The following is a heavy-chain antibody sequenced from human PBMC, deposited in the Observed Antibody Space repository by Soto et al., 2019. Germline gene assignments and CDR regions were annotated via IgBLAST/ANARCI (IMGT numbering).Heavy chain of an antibody. CDR2: ISAYNGNT. D-gene: IGHD3-22*01. J-gene: IGHJ3*02. CDR1: GYTFTNYG. Sequence: ASVKVSCKASGYTFTNYGFSWVRQAPGQGLEWMGWISAYNGNTNYAQKLQGRVTMTTDTSTSTAYMELRSLRSDDTAVYYCARVPYYYDVGPFDIWGQGTMVTVSS. V-gene: IGHV1-18*01. CDR3: ARVPYYYDVGPFDI.